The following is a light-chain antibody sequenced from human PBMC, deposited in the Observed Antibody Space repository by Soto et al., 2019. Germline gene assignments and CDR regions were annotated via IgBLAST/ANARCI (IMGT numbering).Light chain of an antibody. CDR2: AAS. Sequence: EIVLTQSPGTLSLSPGERATLSCRASQSVSSSHLVWYQQKPGQAPRLLIYAASSRATGIPHRFSGSGSGTDFTLTISRLEPEDFAGYYCQQHGSSPKTFGQGTKVEI. V-gene: IGKV3-20*01. J-gene: IGKJ1*01. CDR1: QSVSSSH. CDR3: QQHGSSPKT.